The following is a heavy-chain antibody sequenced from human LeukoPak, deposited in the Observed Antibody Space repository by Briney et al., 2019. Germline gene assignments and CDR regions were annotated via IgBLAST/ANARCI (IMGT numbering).Heavy chain of an antibody. CDR1: GFTFSSYA. V-gene: IGHV3-23*01. Sequence: GGSLRLSCEASGFTFSSYAMNWVRQAPGRGLERVSGITNTGGGTYYADSVKGRFTMYRDNPKNTLYLQMNSLRAEDTAVYYCAKGGGQYYYYHGMDVWGQGTALTVSS. D-gene: IGHD3-16*01. J-gene: IGHJ6*02. CDR2: ITNTGGGT. CDR3: AKGGGQYYYYHGMDV.